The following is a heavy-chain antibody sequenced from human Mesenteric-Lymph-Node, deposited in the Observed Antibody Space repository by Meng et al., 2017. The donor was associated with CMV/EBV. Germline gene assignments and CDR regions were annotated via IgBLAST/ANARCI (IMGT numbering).Heavy chain of an antibody. CDR3: AHSLSRSGSYDY. J-gene: IGHJ4*02. V-gene: IGHV2-5*02. CDR2: VYWDDDK. CDR1: GFSLSNSGVG. Sequence: TCSGFSLSNSGVGVGWIRQPPGKALEWLALVYWDDDKRYSPSLNNRLTITKDTSKNQVVLTMTNMDPVDTATYYCAHSLSRSGSYDYWGQGTLVTVSS. D-gene: IGHD1-26*01.